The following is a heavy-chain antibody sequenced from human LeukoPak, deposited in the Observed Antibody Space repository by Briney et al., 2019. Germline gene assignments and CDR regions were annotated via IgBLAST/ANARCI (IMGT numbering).Heavy chain of an antibody. CDR3: ARIWPDL. J-gene: IGHJ2*01. D-gene: IGHD3-10*01. CDR1: GESFSGYF. CDR2: INHSGYT. Sequence: SETLSLTCAVYGESFSGYFWSWIRQPPGKGLEWIGEINHSGYTNYNPSLKSRVTISVDTSKKQFSLKLNSVTAADTAVYYCARIWPDLWGRGTLVTVSS. V-gene: IGHV4-34*01.